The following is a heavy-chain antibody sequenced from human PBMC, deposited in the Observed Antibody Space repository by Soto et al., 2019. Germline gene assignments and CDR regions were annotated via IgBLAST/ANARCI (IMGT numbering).Heavy chain of an antibody. V-gene: IGHV3-48*03. CDR3: AKDPSPYSSGWFGGGERDDS. CDR1: GLTLSSYE. Sequence: EVRLVESGGGLVQPGGSLRLSCTSSGLTLSSYEMNWVHQTPGKGLQWVSYISTSGSPIYYADSVKGRFTISRDNAKNSLYLQMNGLRVEDTAIYYCAKDPSPYSSGWFGGGERDDSWGQGTLVTVSS. J-gene: IGHJ4*02. D-gene: IGHD6-19*01. CDR2: ISTSGSPI.